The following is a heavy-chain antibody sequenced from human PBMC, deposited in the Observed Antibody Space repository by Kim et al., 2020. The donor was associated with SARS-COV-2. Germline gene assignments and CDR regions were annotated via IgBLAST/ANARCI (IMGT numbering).Heavy chain of an antibody. CDR1: GYTFTSYG. Sequence: ASVKVSCKASGYTFTSYGISWVRQAPGQGIEWMGLISAYNGNTNYAQKLQGRVTMTTDTSTSTAYMELRSLRSDDMAVYYCAREWVDYGDYVGYFDYWGQGTLVTVSS. D-gene: IGHD4-17*01. CDR2: ISAYNGNT. J-gene: IGHJ4*02. V-gene: IGHV1-18*03. CDR3: AREWVDYGDYVGYFDY.